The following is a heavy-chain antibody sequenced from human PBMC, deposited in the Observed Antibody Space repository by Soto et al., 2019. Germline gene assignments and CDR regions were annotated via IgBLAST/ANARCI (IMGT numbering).Heavy chain of an antibody. J-gene: IGHJ6*02. CDR2: ITSSGSYV. D-gene: IGHD3-3*02. CDR1: GFTFSRNT. Sequence: GGALRLSCVTSGFTFSRNTMHWVRQAPGKWLEWVESITSSGSYVYYADSVKGRFSACRDNAKHSLSLQMDSLRPDDTAIYFCVKDSGIEAMDVWGQGTTFTVSS. CDR3: VKDSGIEAMDV. V-gene: IGHV3-21*04.